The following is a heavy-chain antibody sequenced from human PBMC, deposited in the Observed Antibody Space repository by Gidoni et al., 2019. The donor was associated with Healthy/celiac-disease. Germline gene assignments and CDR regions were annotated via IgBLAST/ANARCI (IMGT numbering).Heavy chain of an antibody. J-gene: IGHJ5*02. Sequence: QVQLVEFGGGVVQPGRSLRLSCAASGFTFSSYAMHWVRQAPGKGLEWVAVISYDGSNKYYADSVKGRFTISRDNSKNTLYLQMNSLRAEDTAVYYCARDHPSAWGQGTLVTVSS. CDR3: ARDHPSA. CDR1: GFTFSSYA. CDR2: ISYDGSNK. V-gene: IGHV3-30*04.